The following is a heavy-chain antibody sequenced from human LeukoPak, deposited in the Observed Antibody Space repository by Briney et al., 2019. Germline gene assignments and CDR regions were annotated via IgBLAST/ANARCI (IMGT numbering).Heavy chain of an antibody. CDR1: GFTFSGFA. V-gene: IGHV3-23*01. CDR3: AKDLLRFGEPDYFDT. J-gene: IGHJ4*02. Sequence: GGSLRLSCAASGFTFSGFAMSWVRQAPGKGLEWVSVVSGSGGSTYYADSVKGRFTVSRDNSKNTVYLQMNSLRAEDAALYYCAKDLLRFGEPDYFDTWGQGTLVTVSS. D-gene: IGHD3-10*01. CDR2: VSGSGGST.